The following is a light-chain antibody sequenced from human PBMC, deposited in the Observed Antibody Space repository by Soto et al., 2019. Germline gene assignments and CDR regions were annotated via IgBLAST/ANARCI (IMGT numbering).Light chain of an antibody. CDR2: GAS. Sequence: DIQMTQSPSSVAASVGDRVTITCRASQGVGNWLAWYQQIPGKAPRLLIYGASTLQSGVPSRFSGSGSGTDFTLTISSLQAEDFATYYCQQSNNIPPWTFGQGTKVEIK. CDR1: QGVGNW. J-gene: IGKJ1*01. CDR3: QQSNNIPPWT. V-gene: IGKV1-12*01.